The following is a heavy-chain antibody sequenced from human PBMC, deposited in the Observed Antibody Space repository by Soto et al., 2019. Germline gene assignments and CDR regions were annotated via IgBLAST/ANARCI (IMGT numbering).Heavy chain of an antibody. CDR2: ISAYNGNT. D-gene: IGHD2-2*01. V-gene: IGHV1-18*04. J-gene: IGHJ5*02. CDR3: ARDLGYCSSTSCRPFDP. Sequence: ASVKVSCKASGYTFTSYGISWVRQAPGQGLEWMGWISAYNGNTNYAQKLQGRVTITTDTSTSTAYMELRSLRSDDTAVYYCARDLGYCSSTSCRPFDPWGQGTLVTVSS. CDR1: GYTFTSYG.